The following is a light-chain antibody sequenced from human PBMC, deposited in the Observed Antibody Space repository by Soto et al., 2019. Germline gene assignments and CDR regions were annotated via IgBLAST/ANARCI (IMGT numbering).Light chain of an antibody. J-gene: IGKJ1*01. Sequence: DIVMTQSPDSLAVSLGERATINCKSSQSVLYSSNNKNYLAWYQHKPGQPPKLLIYWASTRESGVPDRFSGSGSGTAFTLTVSSLEAEDVAVYYCKQYYNNPRTFGKGTKVEIK. CDR2: WAS. V-gene: IGKV4-1*01. CDR3: KQYYNNPRT. CDR1: QSVLYSSNNKNY.